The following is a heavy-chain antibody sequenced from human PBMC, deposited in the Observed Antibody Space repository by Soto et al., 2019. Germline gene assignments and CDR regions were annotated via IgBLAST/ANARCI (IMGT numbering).Heavy chain of an antibody. CDR1: GYTFTSYD. V-gene: IGHV1-8*01. D-gene: IGHD3-10*01. J-gene: IGHJ2*01. CDR2: MNPNSGNT. CDR3: VRELVSGCYFAL. Sequence: QVQLVQSGAEVKKPGASVKVSCKASGYTFTSYDINWVRQATGQGLEWMGWMNPNSGNTGYAQKFQSRVTINKNTAIDTAYMELSSLRSEDTALYDCVRELVSGCYFALWGRGTLVTVSS.